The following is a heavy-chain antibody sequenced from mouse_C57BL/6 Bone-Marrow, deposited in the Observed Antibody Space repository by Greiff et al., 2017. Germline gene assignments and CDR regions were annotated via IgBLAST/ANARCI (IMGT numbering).Heavy chain of an antibody. CDR3: ATEGDYDFCFAY. Sequence: VQLKESGAELVRPGTSVKMSCKASGYTFTNYWIGWVKQRPGHGLEWIGDIYPGGGYTNYNEKFKGKATLTADKSSSTAYMQFSSLTTEDSAISFSATEGDYDFCFAYWGQGTLVTVSA. D-gene: IGHD2-4*01. CDR2: IYPGGGYT. J-gene: IGHJ3*01. V-gene: IGHV1-63*01. CDR1: GYTFTNYW.